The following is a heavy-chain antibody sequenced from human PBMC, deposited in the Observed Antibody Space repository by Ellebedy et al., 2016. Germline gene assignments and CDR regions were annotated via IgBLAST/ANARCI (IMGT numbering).Heavy chain of an antibody. Sequence: HTGGSLRLSCTASGFSFSTSWMHWVRQGPGKGLEWVSRISGDGSNTGYADSVKGRFTTSRDNAKNTLYLQMDSLGAEDTAVYFCARDSYSSGDYWGQGTLVTVSS. V-gene: IGHV3-74*01. CDR2: ISGDGSNT. D-gene: IGHD2-15*01. CDR1: GFSFSTSW. J-gene: IGHJ4*02. CDR3: ARDSYSSGDY.